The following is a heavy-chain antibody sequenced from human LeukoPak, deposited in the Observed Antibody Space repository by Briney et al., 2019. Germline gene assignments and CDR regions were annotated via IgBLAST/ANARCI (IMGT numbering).Heavy chain of an antibody. D-gene: IGHD5-18*01. CDR1: GGSFSGYY. CDR3: ARGPTWIQLWFGHWFDP. CDR2: INHSGST. Sequence: SETLSPTCAVYGGSFSGYYWSWIRQPPGKGLEWIGEINHSGSTNYNPSLKSRVTISVDTSKNQFSLKLSSVTAADTAVYYCARGPTWIQLWFGHWFDPWGQGTLVTVSS. J-gene: IGHJ5*02. V-gene: IGHV4-34*01.